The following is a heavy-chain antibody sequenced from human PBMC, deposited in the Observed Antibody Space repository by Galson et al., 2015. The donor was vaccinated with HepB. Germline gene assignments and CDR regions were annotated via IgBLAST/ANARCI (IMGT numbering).Heavy chain of an antibody. D-gene: IGHD7-27*01. CDR1: GDSVSSKSAA. J-gene: IGHJ4*02. Sequence: CAISGDSVSSKSAAWNWIRQSPSRGLEWLGRTYYRYKWYNGYAVSVKSRIIVNLAASKNQFSQQLNSVTPEDTAVYYCARSQLGIDSWGQGTLVTVSS. CDR3: ARSQLGIDS. V-gene: IGHV6-1*01. CDR2: TYYRYKWYN.